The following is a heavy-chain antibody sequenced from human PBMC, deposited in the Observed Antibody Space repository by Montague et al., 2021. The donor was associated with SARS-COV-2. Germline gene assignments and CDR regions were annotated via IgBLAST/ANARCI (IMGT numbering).Heavy chain of an antibody. CDR2: IYYSGST. CDR1: GGSISSSSYY. CDR3: DGGSEVEYYFDY. Sequence: SETLSLTCTVSGGSISSSSYYWGWIRQPPGKGLEWIGSIYYSGSTYYNPSLKSRVTISVDTSKNQFSLKLSSVTAADTAVYSCDGGSEVEYYFDYWGQGTLVTVSS. D-gene: IGHD2-15*01. V-gene: IGHV4-39*01. J-gene: IGHJ4*02.